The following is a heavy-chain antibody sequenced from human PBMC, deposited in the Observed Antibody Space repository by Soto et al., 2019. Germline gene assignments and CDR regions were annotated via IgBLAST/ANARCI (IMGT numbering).Heavy chain of an antibody. J-gene: IGHJ5*02. CDR3: ARGAGSGSYYNQYNWFDP. CDR1: GYTFTNYG. V-gene: IGHV1-18*01. Sequence: ASVKVSCKASGYTFTNYGISWVRQAPGQGLEWMGWISAYNGNTKYAQKLQGRVTMTTDTSTSTAYMELRSLRSDDTAVYYCARGAGSGSYYNQYNWFDPWGQGTLVTVSS. D-gene: IGHD3-10*01. CDR2: ISAYNGNT.